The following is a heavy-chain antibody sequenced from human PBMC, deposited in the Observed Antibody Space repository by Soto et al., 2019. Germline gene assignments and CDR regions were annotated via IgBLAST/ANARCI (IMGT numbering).Heavy chain of an antibody. D-gene: IGHD6-13*01. CDR1: GYTFTSYG. CDR3: ARRIAAAGITPGFYYYGMDV. V-gene: IGHV1-18*01. J-gene: IGHJ6*02. Sequence: ASVKVSCKASGYTFTSYGISWVRQAPGQGLELMGWISAYNGNRNYAQKLQGRVTMTTDTSTSTAYMELRSRRSDDTAVYYCARRIAAAGITPGFYYYGMDVWGQGTTVTVSS. CDR2: ISAYNGNR.